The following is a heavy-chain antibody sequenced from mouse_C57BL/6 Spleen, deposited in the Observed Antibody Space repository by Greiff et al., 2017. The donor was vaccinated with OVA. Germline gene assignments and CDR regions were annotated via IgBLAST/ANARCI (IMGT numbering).Heavy chain of an antibody. Sequence: VQLQQPGAELVRPGTSVKLSCKASGYTFTSYGMHWVKQRPGQGLEWIGVIDPSDSYTYYNQKFKGKATLTVDKSSSTAYMQLSSLTSEDSAVYYYARFPFITTVFNAMDYWGQGTSVTVSS. J-gene: IGHJ4*01. V-gene: IGHV1-59*01. D-gene: IGHD1-1*01. CDR2: IDPSDSYT. CDR1: GYTFTSYG. CDR3: ARFPFITTVFNAMDY.